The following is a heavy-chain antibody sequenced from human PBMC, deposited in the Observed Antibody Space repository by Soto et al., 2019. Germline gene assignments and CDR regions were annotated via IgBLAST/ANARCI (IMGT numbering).Heavy chain of an antibody. CDR1: GGSIRSNY. D-gene: IGHD3-22*01. CDR3: ARDLITIGYIHN. V-gene: IGHV4-59*01. Sequence: PAETLSLTCTVSGGSIRSNYWSWIRQPPGKGLERIGYIYYSGSTNYNPSLKSRVTISVDTSKNQFSLNLSSVTAADTAVYYCARDLITIGYIHNWGQGTPVTVSS. J-gene: IGHJ4*02. CDR2: IYYSGST.